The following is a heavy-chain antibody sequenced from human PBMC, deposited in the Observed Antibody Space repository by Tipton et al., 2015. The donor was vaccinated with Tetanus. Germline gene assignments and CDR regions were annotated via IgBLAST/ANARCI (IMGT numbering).Heavy chain of an antibody. Sequence: QLVQSGAEVKKPGASVKVSCKASGYTFTSYDINWVRQATGQGLEWMGWMNPNSGNTGYAQKFQGRVTMTRNTSISTAYMGLSSLRSEDTAVYYCARGGYDSSGYAPDGMDVWGQGTTVTVSS. V-gene: IGHV1-8*01. J-gene: IGHJ6*02. CDR1: GYTFTSYD. CDR3: ARGGYDSSGYAPDGMDV. CDR2: MNPNSGNT. D-gene: IGHD3-22*01.